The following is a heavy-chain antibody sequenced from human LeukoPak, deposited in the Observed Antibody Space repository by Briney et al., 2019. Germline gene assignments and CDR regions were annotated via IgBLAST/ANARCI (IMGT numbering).Heavy chain of an antibody. V-gene: IGHV4-61*02. Sequence: SETLSLTCTVSGGSISSASYYWSWIRQPAVKGLEWIGRIYISGSTNYNPSLKSRVTISVDTSKNQFSLKLSSVTAADTAVYYCAREREGPYGYLDYWGQGTLVTVSS. CDR2: IYISGST. CDR1: GGSISSASYY. J-gene: IGHJ4*02. D-gene: IGHD4-17*01. CDR3: AREREGPYGYLDY.